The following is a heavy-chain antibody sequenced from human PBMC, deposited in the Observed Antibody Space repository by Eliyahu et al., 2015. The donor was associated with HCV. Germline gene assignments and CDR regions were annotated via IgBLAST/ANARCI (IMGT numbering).Heavy chain of an antibody. CDR2: IKQXGSEK. D-gene: IGHD3-10*01. CDR3: ARLWAPMVRGVTHDAFDI. Sequence: EVQLVESGGGLVQPGGSLRLSCAASGFSFXXYWMSWXRQAPGKGLEWVANIKQXGSEKYYVDSVKGRFTISRDNAKNSLYLQMNSLRAEDTAVYYCARLWAPMVRGVTHDAFDIWGQGTMVTVSS. V-gene: IGHV3-7*01. J-gene: IGHJ3*02. CDR1: GFSFXXYW.